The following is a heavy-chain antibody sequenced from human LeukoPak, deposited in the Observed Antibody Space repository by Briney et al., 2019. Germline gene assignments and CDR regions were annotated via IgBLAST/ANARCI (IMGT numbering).Heavy chain of an antibody. V-gene: IGHV1-18*01. Sequence: ASVKVSCKASGYTFTSYGISWVRQAPGQGLEWMGWISAYNGNTNYAQKLQGRVTMTTDTSTSTAYMELRSLRSDDTAVYYCARDLTSRQGLYYYYYMDVWGKGTTVTVSS. CDR3: ARDLTSRQGLYYYYYMDV. CDR1: GYTFTSYG. J-gene: IGHJ6*03. CDR2: ISAYNGNT.